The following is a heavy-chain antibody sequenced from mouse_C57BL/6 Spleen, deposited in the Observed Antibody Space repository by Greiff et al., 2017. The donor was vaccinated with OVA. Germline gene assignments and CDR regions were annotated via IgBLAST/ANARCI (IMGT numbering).Heavy chain of an antibody. V-gene: IGHV2-2*01. D-gene: IGHD1-1*01. CDR2: IWSGGST. J-gene: IGHJ3*01. CDR3: ARNERNYAAWFAY. CDR1: GFSLTSYG. Sequence: QVQLKESGPGLVQPSQSLSITCTVSGFSLTSYGVHWVRQSPGKGLEWLGVIWSGGSTDYNAAFISRLSISKDNSKSQVFFKMNSLQADDTAIYYCARNERNYAAWFAYWGQGTLVTVSA.